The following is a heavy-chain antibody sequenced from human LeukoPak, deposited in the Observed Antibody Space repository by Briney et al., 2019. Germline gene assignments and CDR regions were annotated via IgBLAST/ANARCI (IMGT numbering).Heavy chain of an antibody. J-gene: IGHJ6*02. D-gene: IGHD2-2*01. CDR3: AGRYCSSTSCYESYYYYGMDV. CDR2: INHSGST. CDR1: GGSFSGYY. Sequence: KSSETLSLTCAVYGGSFSGYYWSWIRQPPGKGLEWIGEINHSGSTNYNPSLKSRVTISVDTSKNQFSLKLSSVTAADTAVYYCAGRYCSSTSCYESYYYYGMDVWGQGTTVTVSS. V-gene: IGHV4-34*01.